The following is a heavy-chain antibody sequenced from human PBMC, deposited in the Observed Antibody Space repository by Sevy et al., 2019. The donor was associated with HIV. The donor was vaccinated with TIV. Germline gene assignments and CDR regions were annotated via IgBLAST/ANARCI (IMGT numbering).Heavy chain of an antibody. CDR2: ISFGGADT. V-gene: IGHV3-23*01. CDR1: GFTFATYA. CDR3: AKDRVSGSYYTGGFDS. Sequence: GGSLRLSCAASGFTFATYAMTWVRQAPGKGLEWVSVISFGGADTYYADSVKGRFTISRDNSKNTLYLQMNSLRAEDTAVFYCAKDRVSGSYYTGGFDSWGQGTLVTVSS. J-gene: IGHJ4*02. D-gene: IGHD3-10*01.